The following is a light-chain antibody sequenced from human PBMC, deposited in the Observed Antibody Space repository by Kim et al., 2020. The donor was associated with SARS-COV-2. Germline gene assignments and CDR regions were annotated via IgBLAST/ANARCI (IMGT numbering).Light chain of an antibody. CDR2: LAS. CDR1: QMIDTW. CDR3: QHYSRFPYT. J-gene: IGKJ2*01. V-gene: IGKV1-5*03. Sequence: DIQMTQSPSTLSASIGDRVTITCRASQMIDTWLAWYQQKTGKAPKLLIYLASTLENGVPPRFSGSGSGAEFTLTINNLQPDDFATYFCQHYSRFPYTFGQGTKLEI.